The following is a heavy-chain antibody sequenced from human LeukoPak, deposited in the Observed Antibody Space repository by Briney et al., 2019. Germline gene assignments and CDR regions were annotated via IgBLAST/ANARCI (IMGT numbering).Heavy chain of an antibody. D-gene: IGHD3-22*01. Sequence: PSETLSLTCAVSGGSITNTNWWSWVRPPPGKGLEWIGEINHSGSTNYNPSLKSRVTISVDKSKNQFSLKLSSVTAADTAVYYCARAYYYDPSGKNDWGQGTLVTVSS. J-gene: IGHJ4*02. CDR3: ARAYYYDPSGKND. CDR2: INHSGST. CDR1: GGSITNTNW. V-gene: IGHV4-4*02.